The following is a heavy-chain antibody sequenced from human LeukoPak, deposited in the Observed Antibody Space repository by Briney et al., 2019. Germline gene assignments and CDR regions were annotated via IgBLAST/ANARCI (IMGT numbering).Heavy chain of an antibody. CDR2: ISYDGSNK. CDR1: GFTLSNYG. V-gene: IGHV3-30*18. Sequence: GGSLRLSCAASGFTLSNYGMHWVRQAPGKGLEWVAVISYDGSNKYYADSVKGRFTISRDNAKNTLYLQMNSLRDEDTAVYRCSKGHNSGWFYFDYWGQGTLVTVSS. D-gene: IGHD6-19*01. CDR3: SKGHNSGWFYFDY. J-gene: IGHJ4*02.